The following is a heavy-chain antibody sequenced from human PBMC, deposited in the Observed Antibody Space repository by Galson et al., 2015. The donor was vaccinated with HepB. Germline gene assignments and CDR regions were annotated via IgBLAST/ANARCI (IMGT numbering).Heavy chain of an antibody. D-gene: IGHD3-22*01. Sequence: SLRLSCAASGFTFSSYSMNWVRQAPGKGLEWISYISSGGDTVYYADSVRGRFTISRDNAKNSLYLQMTSLRDEDTALYYCARDRNRGYLFDYWGQGTLVTVSP. CDR1: GFTFSSYS. J-gene: IGHJ4*02. CDR3: ARDRNRGYLFDY. V-gene: IGHV3-48*02. CDR2: ISSGGDTV.